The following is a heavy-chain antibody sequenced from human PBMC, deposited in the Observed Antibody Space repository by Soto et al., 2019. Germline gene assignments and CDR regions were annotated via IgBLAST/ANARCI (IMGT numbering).Heavy chain of an antibody. CDR3: ARHVPAAGYYYGMDV. V-gene: IGHV1-69*12. CDR2: IIPIFGTA. D-gene: IGHD2-2*01. CDR1: GGTFSSYA. Sequence: QVQLVQSGAEVKKPGSSVKVSCKASGGTFSSYAISWVRQAPRQGLEWMGGIIPIFGTANYAQKFQGRVTLTADESTSTAYMEPSSLRSEDTAVYYCARHVPAAGYYYGMDVWGQGTTVTVSS. J-gene: IGHJ6*02.